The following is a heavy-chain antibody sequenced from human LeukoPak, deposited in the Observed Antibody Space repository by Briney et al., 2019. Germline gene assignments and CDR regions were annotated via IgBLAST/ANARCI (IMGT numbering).Heavy chain of an antibody. CDR3: ARGWDTGMVTSYYYYMDV. CDR2: INPSGGST. Sequence: ASVKVSCKASGYTFTSYYIHWVRQTPGQGLDWMGIINPSGGSTYYAQKSQGRVTVTRDMSTSTVYMELSSLRSEDTAMYYCARGWDTGMVTSYYYYMDVWGKGTTVTVSS. CDR1: GYTFTSYY. J-gene: IGHJ6*03. D-gene: IGHD5-18*01. V-gene: IGHV1-46*01.